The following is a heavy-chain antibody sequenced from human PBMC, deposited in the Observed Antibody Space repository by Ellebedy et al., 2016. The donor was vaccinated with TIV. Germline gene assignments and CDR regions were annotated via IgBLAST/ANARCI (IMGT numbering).Heavy chain of an antibody. D-gene: IGHD4-23*01. V-gene: IGHV1-18*01. CDR3: ARDSDYGGVTNHWYFNL. CDR1: GYTFTNFG. J-gene: IGHJ2*01. CDR2: VSPYNGNT. Sequence: ASVKVSXXASGYTFTNFGLSWVRQAPGQGLEWMGWVSPYNGNTNYAQKFQARVTMTTDTSTSTAYMELRSLRSDDTALYFCARDSDYGGVTNHWYFNLWGRGTLVTVSS.